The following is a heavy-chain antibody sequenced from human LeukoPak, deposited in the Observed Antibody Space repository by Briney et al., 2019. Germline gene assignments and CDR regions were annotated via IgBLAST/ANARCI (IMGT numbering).Heavy chain of an antibody. CDR2: ISSSGSTI. CDR1: GFTFCDYY. Sequence: KPGGSLRLSCAASGFTFCDYYMSWIRQAPGKGLEWVSYISSSGSTIYYADSVKGRFTISRDNAKNSLYLQMNSLRAEDTAVYYCARVRAYYYYMDVWGKGTTVTVSS. J-gene: IGHJ6*03. V-gene: IGHV3-11*01. CDR3: ARVRAYYYYMDV.